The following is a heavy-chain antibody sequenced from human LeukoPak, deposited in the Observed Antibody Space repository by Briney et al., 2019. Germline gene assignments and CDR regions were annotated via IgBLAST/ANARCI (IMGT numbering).Heavy chain of an antibody. D-gene: IGHD3-3*01. J-gene: IGHJ4*02. Sequence: SGPTLVKPTQTLTLTCTFSGFSLSTSGVGVGWIRQPPGKALEWLALIYWNDDKRYSPSLKSRLTITKDTSKNQVVLTMTNMDPVDTATYYCARLFLEWPSDYWGQGTLVTVSS. CDR2: IYWNDDK. V-gene: IGHV2-5*01. CDR3: ARLFLEWPSDY. CDR1: GFSLSTSGVG.